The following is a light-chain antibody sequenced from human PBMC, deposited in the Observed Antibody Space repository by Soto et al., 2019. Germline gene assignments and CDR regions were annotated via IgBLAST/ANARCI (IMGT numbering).Light chain of an antibody. J-gene: IGKJ5*01. CDR1: QSISTW. Sequence: DIKMYQSPSTLSGTVGDSVTVTCRASQSISTWLAWYQQKPGRAPKLLIYDSSSLESGVPSRFSGSGSGTDFTLTISGLQPDDFATYYCQQYHTFSIAFGQGTRLEIK. V-gene: IGKV1-5*01. CDR2: DSS. CDR3: QQYHTFSIA.